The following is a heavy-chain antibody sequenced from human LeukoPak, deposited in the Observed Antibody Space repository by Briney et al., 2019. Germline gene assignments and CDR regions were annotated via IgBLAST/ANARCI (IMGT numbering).Heavy chain of an antibody. V-gene: IGHV1-18*01. J-gene: IGHJ6*02. Sequence: ASVKVSCKASGYTFTSYGISWVRQAPGQGLEWMGWISAYNGNTNYAQKLQGRVTMTTDTSTSTAYMELRSLRSDDTAVYYCARDSGAVCSGGSCYSWDYYYYGMDVWGQGTTVTVYS. CDR3: ARDSGAVCSGGSCYSWDYYYYGMDV. CDR2: ISAYNGNT. CDR1: GYTFTSYG. D-gene: IGHD2-15*01.